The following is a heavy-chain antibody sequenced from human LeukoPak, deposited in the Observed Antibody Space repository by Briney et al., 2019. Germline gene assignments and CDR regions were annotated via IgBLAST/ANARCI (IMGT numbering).Heavy chain of an antibody. J-gene: IGHJ4*02. V-gene: IGHV6-1*01. CDR2: TYYRSKWYN. CDR3: ARDLDGFEY. Sequence: SQTLSLTCAISGDSVSSNSAAWNWIRQSPSSGLEWLGRTYYRSKWYNDYALSVKSRIVINPDTSKNQFSLQLYSVTPEDTAVYHCARDLDGFEYWGQGTLVTVSS. CDR1: GDSVSSNSAA.